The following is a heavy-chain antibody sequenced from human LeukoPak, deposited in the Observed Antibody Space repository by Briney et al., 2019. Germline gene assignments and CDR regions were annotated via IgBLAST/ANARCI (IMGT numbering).Heavy chain of an antibody. Sequence: PGGSLRLSCAASRFTFSSNAMSWVRQAPGKGLEWVSGISGSGGSTYYADSVKGRFTISRDNSKNTLYLQMNSLRAEDTAVYYCAKDLTLYGDFPYFDYWGQGTLVTVSS. J-gene: IGHJ4*02. D-gene: IGHD2-21*01. V-gene: IGHV3-23*01. CDR3: AKDLTLYGDFPYFDY. CDR1: RFTFSSNA. CDR2: ISGSGGST.